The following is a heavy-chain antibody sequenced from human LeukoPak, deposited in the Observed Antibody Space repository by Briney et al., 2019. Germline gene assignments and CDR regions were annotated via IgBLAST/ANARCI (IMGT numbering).Heavy chain of an antibody. CDR3: ARARLVYAPTDY. Sequence: GGSLRLSCAASGFTFDDYAMHWVRQAPGKGLEWVSGISWNSGSIGYADSVKGRFTISRDNAKNTLYLQMNSLRAEDTAVYYCARARLVYAPTDYWGQGTLVTVSS. V-gene: IGHV3-9*01. D-gene: IGHD3-16*01. J-gene: IGHJ4*02. CDR1: GFTFDDYA. CDR2: ISWNSGSI.